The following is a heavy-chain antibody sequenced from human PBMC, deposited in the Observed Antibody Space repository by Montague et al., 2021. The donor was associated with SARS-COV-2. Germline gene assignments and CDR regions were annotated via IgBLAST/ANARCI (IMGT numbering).Heavy chain of an antibody. D-gene: IGHD2-2*01. V-gene: IGHV4-31*03. J-gene: IGHJ5*02. CDR3: ARNPRPAAMWGWFDP. Sequence: TLSLTCTVSGGSISSGGYYWSWIRQHPGKGLEWIGCIYYSGSTYYNPSLKSRVTISVDTSKNQFSLKLSSVTAADTAVYYCARNPRPAAMWGWFDPWGQGTLVTVSS. CDR2: IYYSGST. CDR1: GGSISSGGYY.